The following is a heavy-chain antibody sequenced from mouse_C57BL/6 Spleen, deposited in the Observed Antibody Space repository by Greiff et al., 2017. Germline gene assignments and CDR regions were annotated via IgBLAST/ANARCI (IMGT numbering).Heavy chain of an antibody. J-gene: IGHJ4*01. D-gene: IGHD2-5*01. CDR3: ARIYYSNLGAMDY. Sequence: EVHLVESGGGLVKPGGSLKLSCAASGFTFSDYGMHWVRQAPEKGLEWVAYISSGSSTIYYADTVKGRFTISRDNAKNPLFLQMTSLRSEDTAMYYCARIYYSNLGAMDYWGQGTSVTVSS. CDR1: GFTFSDYG. CDR2: ISSGSSTI. V-gene: IGHV5-17*01.